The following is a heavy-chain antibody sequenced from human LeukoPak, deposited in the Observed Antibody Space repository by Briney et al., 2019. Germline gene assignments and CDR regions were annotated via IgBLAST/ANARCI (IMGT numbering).Heavy chain of an antibody. CDR2: INPNSGGT. D-gene: IGHD3-10*01. CDR3: ARDYYYGSGSRYPAAFDI. J-gene: IGHJ3*02. Sequence: ASVKVSCKASGGTFSSYAISWVRQAPGQGLEWMGWINPNSGGTNYAQKFQGWVTMTRDTSISTAYTELSRLRSDDTAVYYCARDYYYGSGSRYPAAFDIWGQGTMVTVSS. CDR1: GGTFSSYA. V-gene: IGHV1-2*04.